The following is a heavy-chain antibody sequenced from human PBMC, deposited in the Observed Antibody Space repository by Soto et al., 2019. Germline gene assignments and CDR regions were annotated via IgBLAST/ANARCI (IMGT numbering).Heavy chain of an antibody. Sequence: EVQLVESGGGLVVPGGSLRLSCGGSGFSFSRYAMGWVRQAPGKGLEWVSSISDGGGYVHYADSVKGRFTIARDNAKNSVFLQLNSLRAEDSAVYYCGKSPRTVTSNLIGDGFDVWGQGTVVIVSS. CDR3: GKSPRTVTSNLIGDGFDV. CDR2: ISDGGGYV. CDR1: GFSFSRYA. V-gene: IGHV3-21*04. J-gene: IGHJ3*01. D-gene: IGHD4-17*01.